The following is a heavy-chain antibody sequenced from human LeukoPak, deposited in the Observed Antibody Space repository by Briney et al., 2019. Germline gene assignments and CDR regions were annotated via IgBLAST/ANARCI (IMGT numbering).Heavy chain of an antibody. J-gene: IGHJ4*02. Sequence: GSLRLSCAASGFTFSSYAMSWVRQAPGKGLEWVSSIIASDGTSYYADSVKGRFTISRDISKNALYLQMNSLRADDTAVYYCARDRGGVAGRPLGYWGQGTLVTVSS. CDR3: ARDRGGVAGRPLGY. CDR1: GFTFSSYA. D-gene: IGHD6-19*01. V-gene: IGHV3-23*01. CDR2: IIASDGTS.